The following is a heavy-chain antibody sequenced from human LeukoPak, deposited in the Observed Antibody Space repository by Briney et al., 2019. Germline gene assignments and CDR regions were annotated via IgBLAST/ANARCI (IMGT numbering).Heavy chain of an antibody. D-gene: IGHD3-10*01. CDR1: GGSFSGYY. CDR3: ARFGITVVRGGKYYFDY. J-gene: IGHJ4*02. V-gene: IGHV4-34*01. CDR2: INHSGST. Sequence: SETLSLTCAVYGGSFSGYYRSWIRQPPGKGLEWIGEINHSGSTNYNPSLKSRITISVDTSKNQFSLMLSSVTAADTAVYYCARFGITVVRGGKYYFDYWGQGTLVTVSS.